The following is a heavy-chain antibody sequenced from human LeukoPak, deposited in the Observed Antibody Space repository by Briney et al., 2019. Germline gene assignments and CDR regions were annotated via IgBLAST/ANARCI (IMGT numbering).Heavy chain of an antibody. CDR1: GFTFSNYE. CDR2: ISGRGDVI. CDR3: ARNDYSSSSYFY. V-gene: IGHV3-48*03. J-gene: IGHJ4*02. Sequence: GGSLRLSCAASGFTFSNYEMNWVRQAPGKGLEWVSYISGRGDVIYYADSVKGRFTISRDNAKNSLYLQMNSLRAEDTAVYYCARNDYSSSSYFYWGQGTLVTVSS. D-gene: IGHD6-6*01.